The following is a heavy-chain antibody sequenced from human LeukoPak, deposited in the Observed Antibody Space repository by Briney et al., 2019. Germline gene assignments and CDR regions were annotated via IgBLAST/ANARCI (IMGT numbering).Heavy chain of an antibody. CDR2: INPNSGGT. CDR1: GYTFTGYY. CDR3: AIQIVGATTIDY. V-gene: IGHV1-2*02. D-gene: IGHD1-26*01. J-gene: IGHJ4*02. Sequence: ASVKVSCKASGYTFTGYYMHWVRQAPGQGLEWMGWINPNSGGTNYAQKFQGRVTMTRDTSISTAYMELSRLRSDDTAVYYCAIQIVGATTIDYWGQGTLVTVSS.